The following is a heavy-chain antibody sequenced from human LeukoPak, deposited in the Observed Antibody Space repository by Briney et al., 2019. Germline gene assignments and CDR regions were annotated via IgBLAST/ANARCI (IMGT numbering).Heavy chain of an antibody. D-gene: IGHD5-12*01. CDR1: GGSISSYY. J-gene: IGHJ1*01. CDR2: LFYSGNT. V-gene: IGHV4-59*01. Sequence: PSETLSLTCTVSGGSISSYYWSWIRQPPGKGLEWIGYLFYSGNTNSNPSLKSRVTISADTSKNQFSLRLNSVTAADTAVYFCGRVRTGNTGSPEYFEDSGQGTLVTVSS. CDR3: GRVRTGNTGSPEYFED.